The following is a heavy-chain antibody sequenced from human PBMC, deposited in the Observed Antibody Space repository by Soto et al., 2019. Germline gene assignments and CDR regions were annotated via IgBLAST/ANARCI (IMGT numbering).Heavy chain of an antibody. CDR3: AGSIVVVPAGSVAV. Sequence: PSETLSLTCTVSGGSISSYYWSWIRQPPGKGLEWIGYIYYSGSTNYNPSLKSRVTISVDTSKNQFSLKLSSVTAADTAVYYCAGSIVVVPAGSVAVWGKGTTVTVSS. D-gene: IGHD2-2*01. CDR1: GGSISSYY. J-gene: IGHJ6*04. V-gene: IGHV4-59*08. CDR2: IYYSGST.